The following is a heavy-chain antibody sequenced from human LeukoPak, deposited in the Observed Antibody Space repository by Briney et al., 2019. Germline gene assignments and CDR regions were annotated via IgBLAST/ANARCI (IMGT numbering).Heavy chain of an antibody. CDR1: GFTFSTYA. CDR2: IKQDGSEK. D-gene: IGHD3-10*02. J-gene: IGHJ6*04. Sequence: GGTLRLSCAASGFTFSTYAMSWVRQAPGKGLEWVANIKQDGSEKYYVDSVKGRFTISRDNAKNSLYLQMNSLRAEDTAVYYCAELGITMIGGVWGKGTTVTVSS. V-gene: IGHV3-7*01. CDR3: AELGITMIGGV.